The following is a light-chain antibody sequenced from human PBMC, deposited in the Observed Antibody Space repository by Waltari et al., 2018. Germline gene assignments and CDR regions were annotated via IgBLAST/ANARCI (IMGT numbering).Light chain of an antibody. Sequence: QAVVTQEPSLSVSPGGTVTLTCALSSSSVSTTSYATWYQQTPGQPTRTLVYQETARASGVPDRFAGSILGNTAALTITGAQADAESAYYCSLYLGSGIWVFGGGTKLTIL. CDR3: SLYLGSGIWV. CDR2: QET. J-gene: IGLJ3*02. V-gene: IGLV8-61*01. CDR1: SSSVSTTSY.